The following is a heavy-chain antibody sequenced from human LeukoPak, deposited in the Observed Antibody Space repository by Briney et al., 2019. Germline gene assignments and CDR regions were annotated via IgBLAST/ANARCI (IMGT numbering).Heavy chain of an antibody. CDR3: ARAHTRNYYDSSGYQDY. J-gene: IGHJ4*02. Sequence: GASVKVSCKASGYTFTSYYMHWVRQAPGQGLEWMGIINPSGGSTSYAQKFQGRVTMTRDTSTSTVYMELSSLRSEDTAVYYCARAHTRNYYDSSGYQDYWGQGTLVTVSS. V-gene: IGHV1-46*01. CDR1: GYTFTSYY. D-gene: IGHD3-22*01. CDR2: INPSGGST.